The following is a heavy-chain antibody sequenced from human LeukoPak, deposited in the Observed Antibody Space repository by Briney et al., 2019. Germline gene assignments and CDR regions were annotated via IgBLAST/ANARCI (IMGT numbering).Heavy chain of an antibody. J-gene: IGHJ4*02. CDR3: ARDPRPHDYGDYEGIDY. D-gene: IGHD4-17*01. CDR1: GLTFSSYA. Sequence: GRSLRLSCAASGLTFSSYAMHWVRQAPGKGLEWVAVISYDGSNKYYADSVKGRFTISRDNSKNTLYLQMNSLRAEDTAVYYCARDPRPHDYGDYEGIDYWGQGTLVTVSS. CDR2: ISYDGSNK. V-gene: IGHV3-30-3*01.